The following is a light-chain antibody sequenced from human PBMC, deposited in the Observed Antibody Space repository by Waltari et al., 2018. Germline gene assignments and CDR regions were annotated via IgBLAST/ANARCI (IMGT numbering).Light chain of an antibody. V-gene: IGLV2-23*02. CDR3: CSYAGNSIYV. Sequence: SALTQPASVSGPPGQSITISCTGTTSDVGSYTLVSWYHHHPGKAPNLIIFEVSKRPSGVSNRFSGSKSGNTASLTISGLQAEDEADYHCCSYAGNSIYVFGTGTRVTVL. CDR1: TSDVGSYTL. CDR2: EVS. J-gene: IGLJ1*01.